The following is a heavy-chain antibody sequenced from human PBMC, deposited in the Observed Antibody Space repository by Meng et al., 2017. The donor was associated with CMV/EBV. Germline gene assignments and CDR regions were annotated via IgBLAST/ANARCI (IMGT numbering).Heavy chain of an antibody. CDR2: INPSGGST. CDR1: GYTFTSYY. V-gene: IGHV1-46*01. CDR3: ARGFNIAAAGDWFDP. J-gene: IGHJ5*02. Sequence: ASVKVSCKASGYTFTSYYMHWVRQAPGQGLEWMGIINPSGGSTSYAQKFQGRVTMTRDTSTSTVYMELSSLRSEDTAVCYCARGFNIAAAGDWFDPWGQGTLVTVSS. D-gene: IGHD6-13*01.